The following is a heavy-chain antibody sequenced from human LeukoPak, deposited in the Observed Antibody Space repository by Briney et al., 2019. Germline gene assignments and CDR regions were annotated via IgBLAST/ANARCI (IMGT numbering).Heavy chain of an antibody. V-gene: IGHV4-59*01. Sequence: SETLSLTCTVSGGSISSYYWSWIRQPPGKGLEWIGYIYYSGSTNYNPSLKSRVTISVDTSKNQFSLKLSSVTAADTAVYCCAREGDGCNSDWYFDLWGRGTLVTVSS. D-gene: IGHD5-24*01. CDR1: GGSISSYY. CDR2: IYYSGST. CDR3: AREGDGCNSDWYFDL. J-gene: IGHJ2*01.